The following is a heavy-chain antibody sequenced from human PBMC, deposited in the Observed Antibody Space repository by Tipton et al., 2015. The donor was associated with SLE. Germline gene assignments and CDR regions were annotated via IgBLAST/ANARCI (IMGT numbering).Heavy chain of an antibody. D-gene: IGHD5-12*01. CDR1: GGSFSGYY. Sequence: LRLSCAVYGGSFSGYYWSWISQAPGKGLEWIGEINQSGSANYNPSLKSGVTISVDTPKNQFYLKLICVTAADTAVYYCAGRYSGTGGYFDYWGQGTLVTVSS. J-gene: IGHJ4*02. CDR2: INQSGSA. V-gene: IGHV4-34*01. CDR3: AGRYSGTGGYFDY.